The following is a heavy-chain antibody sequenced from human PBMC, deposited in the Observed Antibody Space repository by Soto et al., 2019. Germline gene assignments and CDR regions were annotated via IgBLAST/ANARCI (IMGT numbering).Heavy chain of an antibody. CDR2: ISAYNGNT. CDR3: ARDRGYSYGFVGDFDL. D-gene: IGHD5-18*01. J-gene: IGHJ2*01. Sequence: ASVKVSCKASGYTFTSYGISWVRQAPGQGLEWMGWISAYNGNTNYAQKLQGRVTMTTDTSTSTAYMELRSLRSDEKAVYYCARDRGYSYGFVGDFDLWGRGTLVTVSS. V-gene: IGHV1-18*01. CDR1: GYTFTSYG.